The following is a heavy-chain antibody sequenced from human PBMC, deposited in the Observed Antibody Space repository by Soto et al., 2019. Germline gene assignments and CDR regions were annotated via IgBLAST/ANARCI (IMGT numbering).Heavy chain of an antibody. CDR2: TNHSGSA. D-gene: IGHD6-19*01. CDR1: GESFSGYI. CDR3: ARGLITGSHYSGGWYYFDS. V-gene: IGHV4-34*01. Sequence: QVQLQQSGAGLLKPSETLSLTCAVYGESFSGYIWTWIRQTPGKGLQWIGQTNHSGSASYNPSLKSRVTISVRTSNSQFSLELSSVTAADTAVYYCARGLITGSHYSGGWYYFDSWGQGTQVTVSS. J-gene: IGHJ4*02.